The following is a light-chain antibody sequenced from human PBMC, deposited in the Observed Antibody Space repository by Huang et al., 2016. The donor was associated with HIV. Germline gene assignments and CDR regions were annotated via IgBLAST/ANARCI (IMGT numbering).Light chain of an antibody. V-gene: IGKV1-33*01. CDR2: AAS. CDR3: QQYDNISFS. J-gene: IGKJ4*01. CDR1: QDISNT. Sequence: DTQMTQSPSSLSASVGDRVTITCQASQDISNTLNWYQQKPGQAPKLLIFAASNLETGVPSRFSGSGSGTDFTFTISSLQAEDVATYYCQQYDNISFSFGGGTKVEIK.